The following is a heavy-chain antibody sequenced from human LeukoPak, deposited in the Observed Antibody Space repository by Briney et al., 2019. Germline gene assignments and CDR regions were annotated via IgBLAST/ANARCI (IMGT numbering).Heavy chain of an antibody. CDR3: ARVAVAGTSFDY. Sequence: SETLSLTCTVSAGSISSSDYYWGWIGQPPGKGLEWIGSIFYSGNTYYNPSLKSRITISVDTSKNQFSLKLSSVTAADTAVYYCARVAVAGTSFDYWGQGTLVTVSS. CDR2: IFYSGNT. D-gene: IGHD6-19*01. V-gene: IGHV4-39*01. CDR1: AGSISSSDYY. J-gene: IGHJ4*02.